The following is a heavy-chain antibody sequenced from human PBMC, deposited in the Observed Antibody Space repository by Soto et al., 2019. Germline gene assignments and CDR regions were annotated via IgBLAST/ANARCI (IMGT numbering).Heavy chain of an antibody. D-gene: IGHD2-2*01. CDR3: ARQEYHYPLPYGMDV. CDR2: IYPGDSDT. CDR1: GYSFTSYW. V-gene: IGHV5-51*01. Sequence: PGESLKISCKGSGYSFTSYWIGWVRQMPGKGLEWMGIIYPGDSDTRYSPSFQGQVTISADKSISTAYLQWSSLKSSGTAMYYWARQEYHYPLPYGMDVWGQGTTVTVSS. J-gene: IGHJ6*02.